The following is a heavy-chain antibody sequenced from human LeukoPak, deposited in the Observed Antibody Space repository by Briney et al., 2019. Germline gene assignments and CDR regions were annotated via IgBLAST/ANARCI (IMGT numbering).Heavy chain of an antibody. D-gene: IGHD3-22*01. CDR3: AKHGAHYYDSSGSFDY. Sequence: PSETLSLTCSVSGGSVTSGGYYWTWIRQPAGKGLEWIGRIYPSGNTMYNPSLSSRLTISVDTSMNLFSLRLTSVTAADTAVYYCAKHGAHYYDSSGSFDYWGQGTLVTVSS. CDR2: IYPSGNT. CDR1: GGSVTSGGYY. J-gene: IGHJ4*02. V-gene: IGHV4-61*02.